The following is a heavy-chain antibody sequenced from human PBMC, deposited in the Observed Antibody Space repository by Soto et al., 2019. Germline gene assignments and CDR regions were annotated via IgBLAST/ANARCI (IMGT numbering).Heavy chain of an antibody. V-gene: IGHV3-23*01. CDR3: AKDYPPITMVRGAPTGYFDC. CDR2: ISSSGGST. D-gene: IGHD3-10*01. J-gene: IGHJ4*02. CDR1: GFTFSSYA. Sequence: GGSLRLSCAAPGFTFSSYAMSWVRQAPGKGLEWVSAISSSGGSTYYADSVKGRFTISRDNSKNTLYLQMNSLRAEDTAIYYCAKDYPPITMVRGAPTGYFDCWGQGTLVTVSS.